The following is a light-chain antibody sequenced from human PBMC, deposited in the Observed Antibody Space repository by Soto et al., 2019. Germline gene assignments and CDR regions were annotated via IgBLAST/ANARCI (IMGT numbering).Light chain of an antibody. CDR1: NSNFGRND. CDR3: AAWDDTLRARV. Sequence: QSVLAQPPSASGTPGQRVTISCSETNSNFGRNDVTWYQQVPGTAPQCLIYSNDQRPSGVPDRISGSRSGTSASLAISGLQSGDEAEYYCAAWDDTLRARVFGGGTKLTVL. J-gene: IGLJ2*01. CDR2: SND. V-gene: IGLV1-44*01.